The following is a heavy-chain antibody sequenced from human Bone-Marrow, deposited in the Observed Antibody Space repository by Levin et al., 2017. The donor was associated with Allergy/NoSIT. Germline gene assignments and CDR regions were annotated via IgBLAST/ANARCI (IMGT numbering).Heavy chain of an antibody. D-gene: IGHD1-1*01. CDR1: GGSISSNSYY. CDR3: AREARQARNIFLERRRSVFCDY. J-gene: IGHJ4*02. V-gene: IGHV4-39*02. Sequence: SETLSLTCTVSGGSISSNSYYWGWIRQPPGKGLEWIGSIHYSGTTYYNPSLKSRVTISVDTSKNQFSLKVSSVTAADTAVFYCAREARQARNIFLERRRSVFCDYWGQGTLVTVSS. CDR2: IHYSGTT.